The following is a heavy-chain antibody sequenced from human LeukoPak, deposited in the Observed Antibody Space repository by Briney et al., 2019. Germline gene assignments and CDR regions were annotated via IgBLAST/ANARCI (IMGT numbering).Heavy chain of an antibody. CDR1: GFTFSSYG. Sequence: GRSLRLSCAASGFTFSSYGMHWVRQAPGKGLEWVAVIWYDGSNKYYADSVKGRFTISRGNSKNTLYLQMNSLRAEDTAVYYCARGMTTVTTSCDFDYWGQGTLVTVSS. V-gene: IGHV3-33*01. CDR2: IWYDGSNK. CDR3: ARGMTTVTTSCDFDY. J-gene: IGHJ4*02. D-gene: IGHD4-17*01.